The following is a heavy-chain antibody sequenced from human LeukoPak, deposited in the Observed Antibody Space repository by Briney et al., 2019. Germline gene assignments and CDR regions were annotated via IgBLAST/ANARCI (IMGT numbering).Heavy chain of an antibody. CDR3: ARGIDY. CDR2: IYTGGGR. J-gene: IGHJ4*02. CDR1: GFTVSSYY. Sequence: GGSLRLSCAASGFTVSSYYMNWVRQAPGKELEWVSVIYTGGGRYYADSVRGRFTISRGTSKNMVFLQMNSLRVEDTAVYYCARGIDYWGRGTLVTVSS. V-gene: IGHV3-53*01.